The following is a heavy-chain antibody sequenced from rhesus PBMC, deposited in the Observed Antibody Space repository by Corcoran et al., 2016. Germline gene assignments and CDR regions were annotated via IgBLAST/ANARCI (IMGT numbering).Heavy chain of an antibody. D-gene: IGHD5-12*01. V-gene: IGHV4S7*01. CDR1: GGSVSSGYG. J-gene: IGHJ4*01. CDR2: IYGGSGST. Sequence: QVQLQESGPGLVKPSETLSLTCAVSGGSVSSGYGWGWIRHPPGKGLEWIGQIYGGSGSTYYNPSLKCLVTVSKDTSKNQFSLKLSSVTAADTAVYYCARDRDTALYYWGQGVLVTVSS. CDR3: ARDRDTALYY.